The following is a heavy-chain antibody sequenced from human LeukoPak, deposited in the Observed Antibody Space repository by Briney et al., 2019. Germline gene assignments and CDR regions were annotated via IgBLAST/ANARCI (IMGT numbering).Heavy chain of an antibody. D-gene: IGHD6-19*01. J-gene: IGHJ4*02. CDR2: ISSSISYI. CDR3: ARDRQGIVGAGIAHWGQGILVTVSSGIAH. CDR1: GFAFSSYT. V-gene: IGHV3-21*01. Sequence: VRSLRLSCVASGFAFSSYTMNWVRQAPGKGLEWVSSISSSISYIYYAASVKGRFTISRDNAKNSLFLQMNSLRAEDTAVYYCARDRQGIVGAGIAHWGQGILVTVSSGIAHWGQGILVTVSS.